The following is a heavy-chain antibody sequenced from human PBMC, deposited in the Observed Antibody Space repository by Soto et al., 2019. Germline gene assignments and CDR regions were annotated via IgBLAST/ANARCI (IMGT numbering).Heavy chain of an antibody. CDR2: IYSGGNT. CDR3: ARGHTSGWYYFDD. Sequence: EVQLVESGGGLVQPGGSLTLSCAASGFTVSSNDMSWVRQAPGKGLEWVSLIYSGGNTYYADSVKGRFTISRDNSKNTLYLQMNSLRAEDTAVYYCARGHTSGWYYFDDWGQGTLVTVSS. D-gene: IGHD6-19*01. CDR1: GFTVSSND. J-gene: IGHJ4*02. V-gene: IGHV3-66*01.